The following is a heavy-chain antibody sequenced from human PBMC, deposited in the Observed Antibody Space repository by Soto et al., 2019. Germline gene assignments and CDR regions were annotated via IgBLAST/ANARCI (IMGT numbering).Heavy chain of an antibody. V-gene: IGHV4-59*01. CDR2: IYYSST. Sequence: PSETLSLTCTVSGGSISSYYWGWIRQPPGKGLDWIGYIYYSSTNYNPSLKSRVTISVDTSKNQFSLKLTSVTAEDTAVYYCARDRTVVTYYFDYWGQGTLVTVSS. CDR3: ARDRTVVTYYFDY. J-gene: IGHJ4*02. CDR1: GGSISSYY. D-gene: IGHD2-21*02.